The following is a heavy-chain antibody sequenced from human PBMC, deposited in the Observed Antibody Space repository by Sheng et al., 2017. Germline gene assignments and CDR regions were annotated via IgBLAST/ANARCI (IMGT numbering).Heavy chain of an antibody. D-gene: IGHD1-1*01. Sequence: EVQLVESGGGLVKPGGSLRLSCAASGFTFSNAWMSWVRQAPGKGLEWVGRIKSKTDGGTTDYAAPMKGRFTISRADSKNTLYLQMNSLKTEDTAVYYCTTLKLNWNAVRDAFDIWGQGTMVTVSS. J-gene: IGHJ3*02. CDR3: TTLKLNWNAVRDAFDI. CDR1: GFTFSNAW. CDR2: IKSKTDGGTT. V-gene: IGHV3-15*05.